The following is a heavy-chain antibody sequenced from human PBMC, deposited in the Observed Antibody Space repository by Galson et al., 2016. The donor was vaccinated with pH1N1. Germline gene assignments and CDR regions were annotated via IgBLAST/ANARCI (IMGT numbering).Heavy chain of an antibody. CDR1: GFTFSDYW. V-gene: IGHV3-7*01. Sequence: SLRLSCAASGFTFSDYWMSWVRQAPGKGLEWVANIKQDGSVKYYVDSVKGRFTISRDNARNSLYLQMDTLRVEDTAVCYCARAIAVASSVWGQGTTVTVSS. CDR2: IKQDGSVK. J-gene: IGHJ6*02. CDR3: ARAIAVASSV. D-gene: IGHD6-19*01.